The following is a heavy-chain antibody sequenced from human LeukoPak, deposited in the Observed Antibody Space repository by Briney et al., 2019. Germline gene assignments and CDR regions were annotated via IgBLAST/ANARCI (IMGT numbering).Heavy chain of an antibody. CDR1: GGTFSSYT. D-gene: IGHD1-1*01. CDR2: IIPIFGTA. V-gene: IGHV1-69*13. Sequence: SVKVSCKASGGTFSSYTISWVRQAPGQGLEWMGGIIPIFGTAKYAQNLQGRVTITADESTSIAYMELSSLRSEDTAVYYYARDRYLSQRYFDYWGQGTLVTVSS. J-gene: IGHJ4*02. CDR3: ARDRYLSQRYFDY.